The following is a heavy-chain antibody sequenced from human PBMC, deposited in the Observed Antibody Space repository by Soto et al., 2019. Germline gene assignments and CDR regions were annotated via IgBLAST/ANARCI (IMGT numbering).Heavy chain of an antibody. CDR2: IVVGSGNT. D-gene: IGHD3-9*01. J-gene: IGHJ6*02. CDR1: GFTFTSSA. CDR3: AAGESAPTLYDILTGYRPLYYYYGMDV. Sequence: SVKVSCKASGFTFTSSAVQWVRQARGQRLEWIGWIVVGSGNTNYAQKFQERVTITRDMSTSTAYMELSSLRSEDTAVYYCAAGESAPTLYDILTGYRPLYYYYGMDVWGRGTTVTVSS. V-gene: IGHV1-58*01.